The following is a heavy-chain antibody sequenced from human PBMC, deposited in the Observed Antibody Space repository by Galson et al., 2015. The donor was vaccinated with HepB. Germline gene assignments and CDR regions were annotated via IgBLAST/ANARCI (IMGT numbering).Heavy chain of an antibody. Sequence: SVKVSCKASGYTFTNYGIHWVRQAPGQRLEWMGRIIPILGIANYAQKFQGRVTITADKSTSTAYMELSSLRSEDTAVYYCAREWPTIRRYYFDYWGQGTLVTVSS. CDR1: GYTFTNYG. CDR3: AREWPTIRRYYFDY. J-gene: IGHJ4*02. CDR2: IIPILGIA. D-gene: IGHD5-24*01. V-gene: IGHV1-69*04.